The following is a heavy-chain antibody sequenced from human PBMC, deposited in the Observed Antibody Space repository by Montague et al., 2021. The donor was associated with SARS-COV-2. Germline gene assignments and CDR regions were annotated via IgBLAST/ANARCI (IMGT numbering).Heavy chain of an antibody. V-gene: IGHV4-31*01. CDR1: GASMISDGYY. J-gene: IGHJ6*02. CDR2: VYSGGTN. D-gene: IGHD5-12*01. CDR3: VRDGGLRFSGGAMDV. Sequence: TLSLTCTVSGASMISDGYYWSWIRHPPGMGLEWIGYVYSGGTNYSTPTRKSPVTISEDMSKNKFSLRLNSVTAADTAVYYCVRDGGLRFSGGAMDVWGQGTTVTVSS.